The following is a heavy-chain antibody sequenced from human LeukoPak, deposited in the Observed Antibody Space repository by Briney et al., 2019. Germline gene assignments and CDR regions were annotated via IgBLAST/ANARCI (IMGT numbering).Heavy chain of an antibody. CDR3: ARGPLGYCSSTSCYSPYYYYYMDV. V-gene: IGHV1-2*06. CDR2: INPNSGGT. CDR1: GYTFTGYY. D-gene: IGHD2-2*01. J-gene: IGHJ6*03. Sequence: ASVKVSCKASGYTFTGYYMHWVRQAPGQGLEWMGRINPNSGGTNYAQKFQGRVTITRNTSISTAYMELSSLRSEDTAVYYCARGPLGYCSSTSCYSPYYYYYMDVWGKGTTVTVSS.